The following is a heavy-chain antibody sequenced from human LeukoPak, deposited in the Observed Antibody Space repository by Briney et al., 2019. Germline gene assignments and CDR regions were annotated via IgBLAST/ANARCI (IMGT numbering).Heavy chain of an antibody. Sequence: GGSLRLSCAASGFTFDDYTMHWVRQAPGKSLEWVSLITWDSGTTYYKDSVKGRFTISRDNAKNSLYLQMNSLRAEDTALYYCAKDRDGDYFYYFDYWGQGTLVAVSS. J-gene: IGHJ4*02. CDR1: GFTFDDYT. CDR2: ITWDSGTT. D-gene: IGHD4-17*01. CDR3: AKDRDGDYFYYFDY. V-gene: IGHV3-43*01.